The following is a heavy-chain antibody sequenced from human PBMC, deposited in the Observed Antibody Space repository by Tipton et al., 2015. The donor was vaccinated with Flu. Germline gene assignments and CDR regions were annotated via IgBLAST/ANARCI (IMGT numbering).Heavy chain of an antibody. CDR1: GGSISSYY. D-gene: IGHD3-22*01. Sequence: TLSLTCTVSGGSISSYYWSWIRQPAGKGLEWIGRIYTSGSTNYNPSLKSRVTISVDTSKNQFSLKLSSVTAADTAVYYCARAREDYYDSSGPVDYWGQGTLVTVSS. V-gene: IGHV4-4*07. CDR2: IYTSGST. CDR3: ARAREDYYDSSGPVDY. J-gene: IGHJ4*02.